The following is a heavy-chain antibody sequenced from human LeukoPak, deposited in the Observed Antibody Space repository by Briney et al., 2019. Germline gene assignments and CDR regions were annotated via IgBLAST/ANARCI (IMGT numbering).Heavy chain of an antibody. V-gene: IGHV1-46*01. CDR2: INPSGGST. Sequence: GASVKVSCKASGYTFTSYYMHWVRQAPGQGLEWMGIINPSGGSTSCAQKFQGRVTMTRDMSTSTVYMELSRLRSDDTAVYYCARADGGYYYYMDVWGKGTTVTVSS. J-gene: IGHJ6*03. D-gene: IGHD3-16*01. CDR3: ARADGGYYYYMDV. CDR1: GYTFTSYY.